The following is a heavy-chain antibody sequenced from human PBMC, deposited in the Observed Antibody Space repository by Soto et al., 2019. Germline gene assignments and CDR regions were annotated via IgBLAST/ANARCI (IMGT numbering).Heavy chain of an antibody. CDR3: ATVSAWQFYFFMDV. CDR2: MNPNSGDT. Sequence: QVQLVQSGAEVKKPGASVKVSCKASGYTFTNYDINWVRQATGQGLEWMGWMNPNSGDTGYAQNFQGRFTMTRNTSISTAYMELSSLRSEDTAVYYCATVSAWQFYFFMDVWGKGTTVTVSS. D-gene: IGHD6-19*01. J-gene: IGHJ6*03. V-gene: IGHV1-8*01. CDR1: GYTFTNYD.